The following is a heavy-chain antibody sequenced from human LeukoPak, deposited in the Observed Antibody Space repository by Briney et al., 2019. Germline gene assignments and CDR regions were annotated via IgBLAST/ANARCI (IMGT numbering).Heavy chain of an antibody. V-gene: IGHV1-3*01. CDR2: INAGNGNT. J-gene: IGHJ4*02. D-gene: IGHD3-10*01. CDR1: GYTFTSYA. CDR3: ARSRDYYGSGSIGFDY. Sequence: ASVKVSCKASGYTFTSYAMHWVRQAPGQRLEWMGWINAGNGNTKYSQKFQGRVTITRDTSASTAYMELSSLRSEDTAVYYCARSRDYYGSGSIGFDYWGQGTLVTVSS.